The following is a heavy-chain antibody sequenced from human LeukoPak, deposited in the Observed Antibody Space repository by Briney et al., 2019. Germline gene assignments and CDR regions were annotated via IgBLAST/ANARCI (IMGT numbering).Heavy chain of an antibody. CDR2: INPNSAT. Sequence: VVSVKVSCRASGYTFTDYYMHWVRQAPGQGLEWMGWINPNSATNYAQKFQGRVTMTRDTPTSTAYTELSRLTSDDMAVYYCSRGEVDGPDFDYWGQGTLVTVSS. D-gene: IGHD1-26*01. CDR1: GYTFTDYY. J-gene: IGHJ4*02. V-gene: IGHV1-2*02. CDR3: SRGEVDGPDFDY.